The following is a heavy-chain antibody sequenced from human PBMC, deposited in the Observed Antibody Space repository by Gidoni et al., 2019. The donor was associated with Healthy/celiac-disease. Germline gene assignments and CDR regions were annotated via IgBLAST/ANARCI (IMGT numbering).Heavy chain of an antibody. D-gene: IGHD4-17*01. CDR1: GGSISSSNW. Sequence: QVQLQESGPGLVKPSGNLSLTCAVSGGSISSSNWWSWVRQPPGKGLEWIEEIYHSGSTNYNPSLKSRVTISVDKSKNQFSLKLSSVTAADTAVYYCARKNVGDYVLNWFDPWGQGTLVTVSS. V-gene: IGHV4-4*02. CDR2: IYHSGST. CDR3: ARKNVGDYVLNWFDP. J-gene: IGHJ5*02.